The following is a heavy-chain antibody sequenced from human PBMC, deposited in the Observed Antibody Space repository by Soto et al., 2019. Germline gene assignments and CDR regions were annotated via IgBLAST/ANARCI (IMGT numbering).Heavy chain of an antibody. CDR2: ISGSGGST. J-gene: IGHJ3*02. CDR1: GFTFSSYA. CDR3: AKDLSMIVEGDDFDI. V-gene: IGHV3-23*01. Sequence: EVQLLESGGGLVQPGGSLRLSCAASGFTFSSYAMSWVRQAPGKGLDWVSDISGSGGSTYYADSVKGRFTISRDNSKNTLYLQMNGLRAEDTAVYYCAKDLSMIVEGDDFDIWGQGTMVTVSS. D-gene: IGHD3-22*01.